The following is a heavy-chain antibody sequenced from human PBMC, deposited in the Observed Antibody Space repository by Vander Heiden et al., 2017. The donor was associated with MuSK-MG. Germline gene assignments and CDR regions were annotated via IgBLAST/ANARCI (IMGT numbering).Heavy chain of an antibody. CDR1: GFTFSSYG. CDR3: AKVWWLRYHHY. V-gene: IGHV3-30*18. Sequence: QVQLVDSGGGVVQPGRSLRLSCAASGFTFSSYGMHWVRQAPGKGLEWVAVISYDGRNKYYAYSVKGRFTISRDNAKHTLYMNMNRIRAEDTAVYYCAKVWWLRYHHYWGQGSLVDVSS. D-gene: IGHD2-15*01. J-gene: IGHJ4*02. CDR2: ISYDGRNK.